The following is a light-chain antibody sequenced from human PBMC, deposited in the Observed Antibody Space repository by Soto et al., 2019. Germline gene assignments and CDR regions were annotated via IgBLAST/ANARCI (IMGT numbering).Light chain of an antibody. CDR3: SSYRTSNTRQIV. CDR2: DVS. CDR1: SSDVGSYNY. V-gene: IGLV2-14*03. Sequence: QSVLTQPASVSGSPGQSITISCTGTSSDVGSYNYVSWYQHHPGKAPKVMIYDVSNRPSGVSNRFSGSKSGNTASLSISGLQPEDEADYYCSSYRTSNTRQIVCGTGTKVTVL. J-gene: IGLJ1*01.